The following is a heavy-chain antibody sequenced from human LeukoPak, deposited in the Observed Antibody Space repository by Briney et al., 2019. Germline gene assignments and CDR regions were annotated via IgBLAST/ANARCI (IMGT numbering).Heavy chain of an antibody. CDR1: GGSISSGDYY. D-gene: IGHD3-10*01. CDR2: IYYSGST. CDR3: ARALQLWFGRRGAFDI. V-gene: IGHV4-30-4*02. J-gene: IGHJ3*02. Sequence: ETSETLSLTCTVSGGSISSGDYYWSWIRQPPGKGLEWIGYIYYSGSTYYNPSLKSRVTISVDTSKNQFSLKLSSVTAADTAVYYCARALQLWFGRRGAFDIWGQGTMVTVSS.